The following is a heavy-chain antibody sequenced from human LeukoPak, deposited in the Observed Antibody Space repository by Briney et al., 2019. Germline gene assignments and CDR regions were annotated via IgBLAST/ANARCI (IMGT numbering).Heavy chain of an antibody. CDR2: IYYSGST. V-gene: IGHV4-39*07. D-gene: IGHD3-10*01. Sequence: SETLSLTCAVSGGSISSSSYYWGWIRQPPGKGLEWIGSIYYSGSTYYNPSLKSRVTISVDTSKNQFSLKLSSVTAADTAVYYCARGRFVLWFGEFWSGMDVWGQGTTVTVSS. CDR3: ARGRFVLWFGEFWSGMDV. CDR1: GGSISSSSYY. J-gene: IGHJ6*02.